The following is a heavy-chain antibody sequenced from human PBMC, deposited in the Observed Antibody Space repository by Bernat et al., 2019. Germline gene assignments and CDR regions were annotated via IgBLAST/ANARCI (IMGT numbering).Heavy chain of an antibody. Sequence: QVQLQESGPGLVKPSGTLSLTCAVSGGSISSSNWWSWVRQPPGKGLEWTGEIYHSGSTNYNPTLKSRVTISVDKSKKQFSLKLSSVTAADAGVYYCASFKLSEQQRAYKGFDYWGQGTLVTVSS. CDR3: ASFKLSEQQRAYKGFDY. V-gene: IGHV4-4*02. J-gene: IGHJ4*02. D-gene: IGHD6-13*01. CDR2: IYHSGST. CDR1: GGSISSSNW.